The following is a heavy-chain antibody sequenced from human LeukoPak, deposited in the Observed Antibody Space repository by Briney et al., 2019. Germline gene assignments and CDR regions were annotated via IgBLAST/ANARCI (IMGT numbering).Heavy chain of an antibody. CDR2: ISRNGGST. Sequence: PGGSLRLSCAASGFTFSSHAMHWVRQAPGTALEYVSAISRNGGSTYYADSVKARFTISRDNSKNTLYLQMGSLRAEDMAVYYCATRGGTSAEAGGYYGMDVWGQGTTVTVSS. V-gene: IGHV3-64*02. CDR3: ATRGGTSAEAGGYYGMDV. D-gene: IGHD6-19*01. J-gene: IGHJ6*02. CDR1: GFTFSSHA.